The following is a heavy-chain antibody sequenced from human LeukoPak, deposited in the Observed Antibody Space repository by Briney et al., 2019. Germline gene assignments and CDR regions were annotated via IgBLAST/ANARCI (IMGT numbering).Heavy chain of an antibody. J-gene: IGHJ4*02. Sequence: GGSLRLSCVASGFPFSSYWMTWVRQAPGKGLEWVANIKQDGSKKSYVDSVKGRFTISRDNAKNSLYLQMNSLRAEDTAVYYCASGSGSYYYYWGQGALVTVSS. V-gene: IGHV3-7*01. CDR3: ASGSGSYYYY. CDR2: IKQDGSKK. CDR1: GFPFSSYW. D-gene: IGHD1-26*01.